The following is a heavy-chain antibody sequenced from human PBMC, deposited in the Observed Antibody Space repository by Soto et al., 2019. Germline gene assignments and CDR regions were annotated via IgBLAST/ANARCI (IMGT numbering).Heavy chain of an antibody. J-gene: IGHJ4*02. CDR2: IEGDGTEK. Sequence: GGSLRLSCAASEFTFSTYWMTWVRQAPGKGLEWVANIEGDGTEKNYVDSVKGRFTVSRDNAKRSLYLQMNSLRVEDTAVYYCVRGLYTGSPHFFYWGQGTLVTVSS. CDR3: VRGLYTGSPHFFY. D-gene: IGHD1-26*01. CDR1: EFTFSTYW. V-gene: IGHV3-7*05.